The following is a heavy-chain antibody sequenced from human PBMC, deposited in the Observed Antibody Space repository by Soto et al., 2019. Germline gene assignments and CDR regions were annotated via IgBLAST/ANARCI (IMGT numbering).Heavy chain of an antibody. V-gene: IGHV3-23*01. D-gene: IGHD2-15*01. CDR3: AKRSGGISEFDD. Sequence: GSLRIACAASSFTFSGLCMDWVRQPPGNGREWVAIVDYTGSYTFYAASVKGRFTISRDNSKNMVYLEPNSIRDEDTAVYYCAKRSGGISEFDDWGQGTLVTVSS. CDR2: VDYTGSYT. CDR1: SFTFSGLC. J-gene: IGHJ4*02.